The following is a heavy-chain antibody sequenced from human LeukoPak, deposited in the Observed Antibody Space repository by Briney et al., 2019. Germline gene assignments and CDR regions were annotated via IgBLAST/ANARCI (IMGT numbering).Heavy chain of an antibody. CDR3: ARVGGVVLGPLDAFDI. Sequence: SETVSLTCSVSGGSMSSSSYYWGWIRQPPGKRLVWIGSIYYSGSIYYNLSLKSRVTISVDTSKNQFSLKLSSVTAADTAVYYCARVGGVVLGPLDAFDIWGQGTMVTVSS. V-gene: IGHV4-39*07. J-gene: IGHJ3*02. D-gene: IGHD3-3*01. CDR2: IYYSGSI. CDR1: GGSMSSSSYY.